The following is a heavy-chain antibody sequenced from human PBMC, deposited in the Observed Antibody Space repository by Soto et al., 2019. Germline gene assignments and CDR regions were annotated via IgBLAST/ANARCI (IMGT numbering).Heavy chain of an antibody. J-gene: IGHJ4*02. CDR2: IYYSGNT. D-gene: IGHD3-16*01. V-gene: IGHV4-30-4*01. CDR3: AREGGESSDGLYYFDS. CDR1: GGSTSSDNY. Sequence: SETLSLTCTVSGGSTSSDNYWSWIRQPPGKGLEWIGHIYYSGNTDYNPSLKSRLAISIDTSKNQFSLKLSSVTAADTAVYFCAREGGESSDGLYYFDSWGQGSLVTVPS.